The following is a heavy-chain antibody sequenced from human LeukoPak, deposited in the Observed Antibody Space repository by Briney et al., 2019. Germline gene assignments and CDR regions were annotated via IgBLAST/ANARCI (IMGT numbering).Heavy chain of an antibody. CDR2: IHGSGGST. J-gene: IGHJ4*02. CDR3: AKDIGGCSSTSCYMVDY. Sequence: PGGSLRLSCAASGFTFSSYAMSWVRQAPGKGLEWVSAIHGSGGSTYYADSVKGRFTNSRDNPKHKLYLHMNSVRAEDMDVYYCAKDIGGCSSTSCYMVDYWGRGTRVTVT. CDR1: GFTFSSYA. D-gene: IGHD2-2*02. V-gene: IGHV3-23*01.